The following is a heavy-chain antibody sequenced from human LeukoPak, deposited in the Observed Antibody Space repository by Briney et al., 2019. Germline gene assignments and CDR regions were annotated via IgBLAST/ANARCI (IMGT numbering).Heavy chain of an antibody. CDR2: IDPSDSYT. CDR1: GYSFTSYW. D-gene: IGHD3-10*01. J-gene: IGHJ3*02. V-gene: IGHV5-10-1*01. CDR3: ASPLFGEFGAFDI. Sequence: GESLKISCKGSGYSFTSYWISWVRQMPGKGLEWMGRIDPSDSYTNYSPSFQGHVTISADKSISTAYLQWSSLKASDTAMYYCASPLFGEFGAFDIWGQGTIVTVSS.